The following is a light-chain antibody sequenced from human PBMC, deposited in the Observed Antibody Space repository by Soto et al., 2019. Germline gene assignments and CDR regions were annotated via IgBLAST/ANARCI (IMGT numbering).Light chain of an antibody. J-gene: IGLJ2*01. CDR3: SSVTSSGTLVV. V-gene: IGLV2-14*01. CDR1: SSDVGGYNY. CDR2: EVS. Sequence: QSALTQPASVSGSPGQSITISCTGTSSDVGGYNYVSWYQQHPGKAPKLMIYEVSNRPSGVSNRFSASKSGNTASLTISGLQAEDEADYYCSSVTSSGTLVVFGGGTKLTVL.